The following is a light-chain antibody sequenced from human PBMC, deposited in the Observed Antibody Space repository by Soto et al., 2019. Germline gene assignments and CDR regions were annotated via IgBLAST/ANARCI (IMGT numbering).Light chain of an antibody. J-gene: IGKJ4*01. CDR3: QQRSNWPLT. CDR2: DAS. V-gene: IGKV3-11*01. CDR1: QSVSSY. Sequence: EIVLTQSPATLSLSPGERATLSCRASQSVSSYLAWYQQKPGQAPRLLISDASNRATGIPARFSGSGSGADFTLTISSLEPEDFAVYYCQQRSNWPLTFGGGTTVEIK.